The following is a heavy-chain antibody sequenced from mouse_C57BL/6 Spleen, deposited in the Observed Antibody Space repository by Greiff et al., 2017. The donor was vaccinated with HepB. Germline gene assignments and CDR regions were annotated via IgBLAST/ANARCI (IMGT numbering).Heavy chain of an antibody. Sequence: EVKLVESGGGLVKPGGSLKLSCAASGFTFSDYGMHWVRQAPEKGLEWVAYISSGSSNIYYADTVKGRFTISRDNAKNTLFLQMTSLRSEDTAMYYCARGDYDERDYFDYWGQGTTLTVSS. D-gene: IGHD2-4*01. J-gene: IGHJ2*01. CDR3: ARGDYDERDYFDY. V-gene: IGHV5-17*01. CDR1: GFTFSDYG. CDR2: ISSGSSNI.